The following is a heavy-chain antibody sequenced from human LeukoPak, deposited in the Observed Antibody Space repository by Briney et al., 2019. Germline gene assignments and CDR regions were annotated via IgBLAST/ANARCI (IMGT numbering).Heavy chain of an antibody. Sequence: SETLSLTCAVYGGSFSGYYWSWIRQPPGKGLEWIGEINHSGSTNYNPSLKSRVTISVDTSKNQFSLKLSSVTAADTAVYYCARVGHEWYYYYMDVWGKGTTVTVSS. CDR3: ARVGHEWYYYYMDV. V-gene: IGHV4-34*01. D-gene: IGHD1-26*01. J-gene: IGHJ6*03. CDR1: GGSFSGYY. CDR2: INHSGST.